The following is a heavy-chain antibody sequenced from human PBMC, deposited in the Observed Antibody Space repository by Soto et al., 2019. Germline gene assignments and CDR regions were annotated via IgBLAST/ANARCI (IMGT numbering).Heavy chain of an antibody. D-gene: IGHD2-15*01. J-gene: IGHJ4*02. V-gene: IGHV4-39*01. CDR1: GGSVYSNVHY. Sequence: SETLSLTCIVSGGSVYSNVHYWGWIRQPPGKGLEWIGSIDNNGVTNYNSSLKSRVTISRDTSKNQFSLRLTSVTAADTAVYYCGKILVGATGHTDADSWGPGTLVTV. CDR3: GKILVGATGHTDADS. CDR2: IDNNGVT.